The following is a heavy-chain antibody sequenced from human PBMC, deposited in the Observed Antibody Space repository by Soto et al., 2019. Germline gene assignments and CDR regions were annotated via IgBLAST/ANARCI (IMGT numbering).Heavy chain of an antibody. Sequence: QVQLVESGGGVVQPGRSLRLSCAASGFTFSSYAMHWVRQAPGKGLEWVAVISYDGSNKYYADSVKGRFTISRDNSKNTLDLQMNSMRAEDTAVYYCARDRLRYNWNNFPYYYYGMDVWGQGTTVNVS. CDR1: GFTFSSYA. D-gene: IGHD1-1*01. V-gene: IGHV3-30-3*01. CDR2: ISYDGSNK. CDR3: ARDRLRYNWNNFPYYYYGMDV. J-gene: IGHJ6*02.